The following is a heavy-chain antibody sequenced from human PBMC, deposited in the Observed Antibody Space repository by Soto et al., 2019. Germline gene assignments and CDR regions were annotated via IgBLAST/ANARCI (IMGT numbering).Heavy chain of an antibody. J-gene: IGHJ6*02. CDR1: GYTFTSYG. D-gene: IGHD3-3*01. Sequence: QVQLVQSGAEVKKPGASVKVSCKASGYTFTSYGISWVRQAPGQGLEWMGWISAYNGNTNYAQKLQGRVTMTTDTSTRTXXMXLXXLRSDDTAVYYCATNYDFWSGYYSEYYYYYYGMDVWGQGTTVTVSS. CDR2: ISAYNGNT. CDR3: ATNYDFWSGYYSEYYYYYYGMDV. V-gene: IGHV1-18*01.